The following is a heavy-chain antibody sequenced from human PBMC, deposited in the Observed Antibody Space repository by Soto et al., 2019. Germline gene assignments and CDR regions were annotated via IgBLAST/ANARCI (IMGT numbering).Heavy chain of an antibody. J-gene: IGHJ6*02. CDR2: LSRGDER. CDR1: GAPITTTKW. Sequence: QVQLQESGPGLVKPSETLSLTCTVSGAPITTTKWWAWVRLPPGKGLEWIGELSRGDERSSNPSLEGRVTMSLDKSNNHLSLKLTSVTAAYTAIYYCATQTISYTWGVWGRGTSVTVSS. V-gene: IGHV4-4*02. CDR3: ATQTISYTWGV. D-gene: IGHD3-16*01.